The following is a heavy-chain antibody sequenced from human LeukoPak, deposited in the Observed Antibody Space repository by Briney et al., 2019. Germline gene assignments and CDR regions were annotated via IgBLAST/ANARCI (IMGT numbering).Heavy chain of an antibody. J-gene: IGHJ4*02. Sequence: SVKVSCKASGGTFSSYAISWVRQAPGQGLEWMGRIIPIFGTANYAQKFQGRVTITTDESTSTAYIELSSLRSEDTAVYYCARVGVEWELPDYWGQGTLVTVSS. CDR2: IIPIFGTA. V-gene: IGHV1-69*05. CDR1: GGTFSSYA. CDR3: ARVGVEWELPDY. D-gene: IGHD1-26*01.